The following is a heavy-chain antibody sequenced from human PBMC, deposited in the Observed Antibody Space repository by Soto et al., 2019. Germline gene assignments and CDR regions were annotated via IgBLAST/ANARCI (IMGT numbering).Heavy chain of an antibody. Sequence: GGSLRLSCAASGFTFSSYAMSWVRQAPGKGLEWGSAISGSGGGTYYADSVKGRLTISRDNSKNTLYLQMNSLRAEDTAVYYCATTSGSYYYFDYWGQGTLVTVSS. CDR2: ISGSGGGT. CDR3: ATTSGSYYYFDY. J-gene: IGHJ4*02. V-gene: IGHV3-23*01. D-gene: IGHD1-26*01. CDR1: GFTFSSYA.